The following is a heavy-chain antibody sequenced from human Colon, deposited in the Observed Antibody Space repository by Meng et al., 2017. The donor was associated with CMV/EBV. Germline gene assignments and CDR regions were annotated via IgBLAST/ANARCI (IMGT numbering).Heavy chain of an antibody. J-gene: IGHJ6*02. V-gene: IGHV1-18*01. Sequence: QGELADSGTEVKKPGASVKVSCKGSGYTFTSTGIAWMRQAPGQGLEWMGWISAYNGNTDYAQKFQGRVTMTTDASTSTAYMELGSLTSDDSAMYYCARDPLRWGAGDYHYYGMDVWGQGTMVTVSS. CDR3: ARDPLRWGAGDYHYYGMDV. CDR1: GYTFTSTG. CDR2: ISAYNGNT. D-gene: IGHD3-16*01.